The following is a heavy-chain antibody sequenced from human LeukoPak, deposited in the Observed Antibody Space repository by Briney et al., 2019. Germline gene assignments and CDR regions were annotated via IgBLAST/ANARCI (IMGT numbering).Heavy chain of an antibody. CDR3: ARNVGSGLDY. Sequence: ASVKVSCKASGYTFSDYYIHWVRQAPGQGLEWMGYINPSGGSTSYAQKFQGRVTMTRDTSTSAVHMELSSLRSKDTAMYYCARNVGSGLDYWGQGTLVTVSS. V-gene: IGHV1-46*01. CDR1: GYTFSDYY. J-gene: IGHJ4*02. D-gene: IGHD1-26*01. CDR2: INPSGGST.